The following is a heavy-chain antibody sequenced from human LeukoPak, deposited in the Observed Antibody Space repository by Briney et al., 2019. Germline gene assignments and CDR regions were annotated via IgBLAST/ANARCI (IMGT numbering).Heavy chain of an antibody. D-gene: IGHD1-1*01. CDR3: AREAERRVVN. CDR2: IHPGGTM. J-gene: IGHJ4*02. CDR1: GFSISSGYY. Sequence: PSETLSLTCVVSGFSISSGYYWGWIRQPPGKGLEWIGNIHPGGTMFHNSSLNSRVTMSIDTSKNQFSLKLSSVTAADTAVYYCAREAERRVVNWGQGTLVTVSS. V-gene: IGHV4-38-2*02.